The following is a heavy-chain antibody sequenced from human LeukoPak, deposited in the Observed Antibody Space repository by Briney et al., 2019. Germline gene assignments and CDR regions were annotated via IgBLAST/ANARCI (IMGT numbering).Heavy chain of an antibody. D-gene: IGHD3-22*01. CDR1: GGSISSYY. CDR3: ARRGITMKGGVAIDY. V-gene: IGHV4-59*08. Sequence: SETLSLTCTVSGGSISSYYWSWIRQPPGKGLEWIGYIYYSGSTYYNPSLKSRVTISVDTSKNQFSLKLSSVTAADTAVYYCARRGITMKGGVAIDYWGQGTLVTVSS. J-gene: IGHJ4*02. CDR2: IYYSGST.